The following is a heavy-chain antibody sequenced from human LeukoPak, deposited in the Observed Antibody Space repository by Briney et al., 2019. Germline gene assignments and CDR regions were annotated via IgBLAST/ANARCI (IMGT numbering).Heavy chain of an antibody. CDR1: GGSISSYY. J-gene: IGHJ4*02. D-gene: IGHD6-6*01. CDR3: ARDKRDSSSFDY. Sequence: SETLSLTCTVSGGSISSYYWSWIRQPPGKGLEWIGYIYYTGSTNYNPSLKSRVTISVDTSKNQFSLRLSSVTAADTAIYYCARDKRDSSSFDYWGQGTLVTVSS. V-gene: IGHV4-59*01. CDR2: IYYTGST.